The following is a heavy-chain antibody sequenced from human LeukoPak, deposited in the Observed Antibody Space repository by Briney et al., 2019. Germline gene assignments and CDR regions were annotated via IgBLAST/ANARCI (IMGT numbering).Heavy chain of an antibody. J-gene: IGHJ4*02. D-gene: IGHD4-11*01. V-gene: IGHV3-30*18. CDR3: AKIGSNHVGGFDY. CDR1: GFTFSSYG. Sequence: GGSLRLSCVASGFTFSSYGMHWVRQAPGKGLEWVALVSYDGNNEYYADSLKGRFTISRDNSKNTLYLQLNSLRAEDTALYYCAKIGSNHVGGFDYWGQGTLVIVSS. CDR2: VSYDGNNE.